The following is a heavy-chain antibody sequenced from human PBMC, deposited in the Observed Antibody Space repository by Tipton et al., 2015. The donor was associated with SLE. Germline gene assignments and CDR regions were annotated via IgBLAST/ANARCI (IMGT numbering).Heavy chain of an antibody. CDR2: ISYDGRNK. CDR3: ARDGDIVVVTDAFDI. CDR1: GFTFSSYA. V-gene: IGHV3-30*04. D-gene: IGHD2-21*02. Sequence: SLRLSCAASGFTFSSYAMHWVRQAPGKGLEWVAVISYDGRNKYYADSVKGRFTISRDNSKNTLYLQMNSLRAEDTAVYHCARDGDIVVVTDAFDIWGQGTMVTVSS. J-gene: IGHJ3*02.